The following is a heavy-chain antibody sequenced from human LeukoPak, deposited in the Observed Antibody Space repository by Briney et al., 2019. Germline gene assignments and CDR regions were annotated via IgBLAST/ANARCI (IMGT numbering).Heavy chain of an antibody. V-gene: IGHV3-7*01. Sequence: GGSLRLSCAASGFTFSSYWMSWVRQAPGKGLEWVANIKQDGSEKYYVDSVKGRFTTSRDNAKNSLYLQMNSLRAEDTAVYYCARDQDYYDSSGYYLIFDYWGQGTLVTVSS. D-gene: IGHD3-22*01. CDR3: ARDQDYYDSSGYYLIFDY. CDR1: GFTFSSYW. J-gene: IGHJ4*02. CDR2: IKQDGSEK.